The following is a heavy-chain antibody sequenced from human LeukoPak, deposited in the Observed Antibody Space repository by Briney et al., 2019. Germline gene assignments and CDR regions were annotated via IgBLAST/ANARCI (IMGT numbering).Heavy chain of an antibody. CDR1: GFTFSSYA. Sequence: GGSVRFSCAASGFTFSSYALGWVRQAPGKGREWVLDTSGSGGSTYYADSVKGRFTIYRDNSKNTLYLQMNSLRAEDTAVYYCAKDGGYVDYHPPDAFDIWGQGTMVTVSS. CDR3: AKDGGYVDYHPPDAFDI. D-gene: IGHD4-17*01. V-gene: IGHV3-23*01. CDR2: TSGSGGST. J-gene: IGHJ3*02.